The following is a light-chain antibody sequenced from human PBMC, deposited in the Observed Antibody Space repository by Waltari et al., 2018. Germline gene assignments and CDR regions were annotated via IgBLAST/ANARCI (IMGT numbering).Light chain of an antibody. Sequence: EIVLTQSPGTLSLSAGERATLSCKASQTLNNNYLAWYQQKPGQSPRLLIFGASKRATGIPDRFSGSGSGTDFTLTISRLGTEDFAMYYCQQYGSSPYSFGQGARVEIK. CDR1: QTLNNNY. CDR3: QQYGSSPYS. V-gene: IGKV3-20*01. J-gene: IGKJ2*01. CDR2: GAS.